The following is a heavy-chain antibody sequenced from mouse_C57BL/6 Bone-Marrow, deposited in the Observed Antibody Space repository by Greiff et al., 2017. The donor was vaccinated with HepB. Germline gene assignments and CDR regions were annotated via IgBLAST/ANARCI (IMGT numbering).Heavy chain of an antibody. CDR3: TRGATVPPFAY. J-gene: IGHJ3*01. Sequence: QVQLQQSGAELVRPGASVTLSCKASGYTFTDYEMHWVKQTPVHGLEWIGAIDPETGGTAYNQKFKGKAILTADKSSSTAYMELRSLTSEDSAVYYCTRGATVPPFAYWGQGTLVTVSA. CDR1: GYTFTDYE. V-gene: IGHV1-15*01. D-gene: IGHD1-1*01. CDR2: IDPETGGT.